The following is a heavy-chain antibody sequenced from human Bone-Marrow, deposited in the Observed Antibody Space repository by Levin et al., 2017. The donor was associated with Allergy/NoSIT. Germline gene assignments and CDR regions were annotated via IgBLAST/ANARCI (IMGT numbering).Heavy chain of an antibody. J-gene: IGHJ4*02. Sequence: SGGSLRLSCTVSGGPITTSSYYWAWIRQPPGKGLEWIGSGSTYYNPSLKSRVTISVDTSTDRFSPWLDSVTAADTAVYYCARHQRGSSIWYDYWGQGILVTVSS. CDR1: GGPITTSSYY. D-gene: IGHD6-13*01. CDR3: ARHQRGSSIWYDY. CDR2: GST. V-gene: IGHV4-39*01.